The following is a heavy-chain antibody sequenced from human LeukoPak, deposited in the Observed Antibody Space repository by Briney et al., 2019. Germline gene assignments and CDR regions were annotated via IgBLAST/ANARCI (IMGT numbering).Heavy chain of an antibody. CDR1: GFTFSSYA. V-gene: IGHV3-23*01. Sequence: PGGSLRLSCAASGFTFSSYAMSWVRQAPGKGLEWVSAINGRGGSTNYADSVKGRFTISRDNSKNTLYLQMQSLRAEDTAVYYCAKDPTQHCGGDCYSSGYFDCWGQGTLVTVSS. CDR2: INGRGGST. CDR3: AKDPTQHCGGDCYSSGYFDC. J-gene: IGHJ4*02. D-gene: IGHD2-21*02.